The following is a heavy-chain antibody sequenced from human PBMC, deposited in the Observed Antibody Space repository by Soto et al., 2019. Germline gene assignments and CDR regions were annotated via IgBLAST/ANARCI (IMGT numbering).Heavy chain of an antibody. Sequence: QVQLVQSGAEVKKPGSSVKVSCKASGGTFSSYAISWVRQAPGQGLEWMGGIIPIFGTANYAQKFQGRVTIAADESTSTAYVELSSLGSEDTAVYYCARGLVRYYDSSGYLDYWGEETLVTVSS. CDR1: GGTFSSYA. CDR3: ARGLVRYYDSSGYLDY. CDR2: IIPIFGTA. D-gene: IGHD3-22*01. V-gene: IGHV1-69*01. J-gene: IGHJ4*02.